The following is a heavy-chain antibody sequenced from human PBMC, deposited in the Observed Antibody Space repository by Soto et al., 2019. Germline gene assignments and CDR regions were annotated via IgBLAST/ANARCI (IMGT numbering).Heavy chain of an antibody. J-gene: IGHJ4*02. V-gene: IGHV3-30*03. Sequence: QVQLVESGGGVVQPGRSLRLSCAASGFTFSTSAMNWVRQAPGKGLEWLAIISHDGSDKYYADAVRGRFTISRDNSKNTLYLEMLSLRVEDTAVYYCARADGNGWEPWRNFFGHWGQGSLVTVSS. D-gene: IGHD1-26*01. CDR2: ISHDGSDK. CDR1: GFTFSTSA. CDR3: ARADGNGWEPWRNFFGH.